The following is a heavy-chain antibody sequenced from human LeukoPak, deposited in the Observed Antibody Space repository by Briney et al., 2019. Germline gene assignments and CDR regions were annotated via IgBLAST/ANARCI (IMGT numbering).Heavy chain of an antibody. D-gene: IGHD1-14*01. CDR3: AKANRASGY. V-gene: IGHV3-23*01. CDR2: ITVSGGST. CDR1: GFTFSSYA. Sequence: GGSLRLSCAASGFTFSSYAMSWVRQAPGKGLEWVSTITVSGGSTYYADSVKGRFTISRDNSKNTLDLQMNSLRAEDTAVYYCAKANRASGYWGQGTLVTVSS. J-gene: IGHJ4*02.